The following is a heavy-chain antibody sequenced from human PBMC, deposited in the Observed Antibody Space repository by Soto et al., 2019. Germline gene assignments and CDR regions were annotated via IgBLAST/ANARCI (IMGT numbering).Heavy chain of an antibody. Sequence: GGSLRLSCAASGFTFSSYGMHWVRQAPGKGLEWVAVISYDGSNKYYADSVKGRFTISRDNSKNTLYLQMNSLRAEDTAVYYCAKALNYDPQFDYWGQGTLVTVSS. J-gene: IGHJ4*02. CDR1: GFTFSSYG. D-gene: IGHD3-22*01. CDR2: ISYDGSNK. CDR3: AKALNYDPQFDY. V-gene: IGHV3-30*18.